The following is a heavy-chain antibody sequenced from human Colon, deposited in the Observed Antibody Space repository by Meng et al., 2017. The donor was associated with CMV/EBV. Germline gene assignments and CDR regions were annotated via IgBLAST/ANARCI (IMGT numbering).Heavy chain of an antibody. Sequence: LSFAASGFTFSSYAMHWVRQAPGKGLEWVAVISYDGSVKYYADSVKGRFTVSRDNSKITLFLQMNSLRPEDTAVFYCARDADAGYLDYWGQGTLVTVSS. CDR1: GFTFSSYA. V-gene: IGHV3-30*04. J-gene: IGHJ4*02. CDR3: ARDADAGYLDY. D-gene: IGHD6-13*01. CDR2: ISYDGSVK.